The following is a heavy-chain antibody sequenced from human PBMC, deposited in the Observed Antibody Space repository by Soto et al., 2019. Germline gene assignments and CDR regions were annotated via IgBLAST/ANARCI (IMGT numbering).Heavy chain of an antibody. CDR2: INTDGSNR. J-gene: IGHJ4*02. CDR3: VRAAARGDD. D-gene: IGHD3-10*01. V-gene: IGHV3-74*01. CDR1: GFSFSGYW. Sequence: EVQLVESGGGLVQPGGSLRLSCAASGFSFSGYWMHWVRQAPGKGLVWVSRINTDGSNRSYADSVKGRFTISRDNAKKTLYLQMNSLRVGDTAVYYCVRAAARGDDWGQGTLVTVSS.